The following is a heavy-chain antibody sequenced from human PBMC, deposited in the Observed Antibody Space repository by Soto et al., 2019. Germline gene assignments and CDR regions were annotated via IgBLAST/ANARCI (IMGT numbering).Heavy chain of an antibody. V-gene: IGHV1-69*13. D-gene: IGHD5-18*01. CDR1: GGTFSSYA. Sequence: SVKVSCKASGGTFSSYAISWVRQAPGQGLEWMGGIIPIFGTANYAQKFQGRVTITADESTSTAYMELSSLRSEDTAVYYCARVSGAANYYYYGMDVWGQGTTVTVSS. CDR3: ARVSGAANYYYYGMDV. CDR2: IIPIFGTA. J-gene: IGHJ6*02.